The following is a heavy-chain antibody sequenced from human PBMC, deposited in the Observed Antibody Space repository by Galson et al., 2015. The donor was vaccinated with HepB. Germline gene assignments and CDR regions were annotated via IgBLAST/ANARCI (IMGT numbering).Heavy chain of an antibody. J-gene: IGHJ3*02. V-gene: IGHV1-24*01. CDR1: GYTLTELS. CDR3: ATESLGYCSGGSCYSANAFDI. CDR2: FDPEDGET. D-gene: IGHD2-15*01. Sequence: SVKVSCKVSGYTLTELSMHWVRQAPGKGLEWMGGFDPEDGETIYAQKFQGRVTMTEDTSTDTAYMELSSLRSEDTAVYYCATESLGYCSGGSCYSANAFDIWGQGTMVTVSS.